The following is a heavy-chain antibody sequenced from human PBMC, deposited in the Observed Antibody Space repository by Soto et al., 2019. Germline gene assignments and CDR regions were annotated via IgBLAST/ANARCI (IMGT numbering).Heavy chain of an antibody. J-gene: IGHJ5*02. CDR3: ARDVGGSVVPHWFDP. V-gene: IGHV4-4*07. CDR1: GHSISADY. Sequence: QVQLQESGPGLVKASETLSLSCTVSGHSISADYWSWIRQPAGKRLVWIGRVDASGNTNYNPSLKSRVTMSVYTSKNQFFLKVRSVTAADTAMYFCARDVGGSVVPHWFDPWGQGAIVTVSS. D-gene: IGHD3-22*01. CDR2: VDASGNT.